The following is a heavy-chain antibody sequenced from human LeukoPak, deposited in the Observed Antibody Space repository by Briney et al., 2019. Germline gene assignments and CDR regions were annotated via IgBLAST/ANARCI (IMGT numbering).Heavy chain of an antibody. CDR3: ARDEPGSGPPDAFDI. Sequence: GASVKVSCKASGYTFSSYYMHWVRQAPGQGLEWMGWISAYNGNTNYAQKLQGRVTMTTDTSTSTAYMELRSLRSDDTAVYYCARDEPGSGPPDAFDIWGQGTMVTVSS. J-gene: IGHJ3*02. D-gene: IGHD2-15*01. V-gene: IGHV1-18*04. CDR2: ISAYNGNT. CDR1: GYTFSSYY.